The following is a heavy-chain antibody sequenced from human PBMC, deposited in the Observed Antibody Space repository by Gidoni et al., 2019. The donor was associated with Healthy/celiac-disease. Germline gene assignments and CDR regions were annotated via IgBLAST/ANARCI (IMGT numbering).Heavy chain of an antibody. CDR1: GGSLRSSNG. V-gene: IGHV4-4*02. J-gene: IGHJ3*02. Sequence: QVQLQESGPGLVKHSGTLSLTCAVAGGSLRSSNGWRWVRQPQGKGLEWIGEIYHSGSTNYNPSLNSRVTISVDQSKNQFSLKLSSVTAAYTAVYYCARPSYYDSSGYTPKFDAFDIWGQVTMVTVSS. CDR3: ARPSYYDSSGYTPKFDAFDI. CDR2: IYHSGST. D-gene: IGHD3-22*01.